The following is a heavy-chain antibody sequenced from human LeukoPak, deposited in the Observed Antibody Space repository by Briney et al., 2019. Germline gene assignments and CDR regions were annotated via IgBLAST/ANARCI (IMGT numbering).Heavy chain of an antibody. J-gene: IGHJ6*04. CDR1: GGSFSGYY. Sequence: IPSETLSLTCAVYGGSFSGYYWSWIRQPPGKGLEWIGEINHSGSTNYNPSLKSRVTISVDTSKNQFSLKVSSVTAADTAIYYCARQPGYCSSTRCYGYYTMDVWGKGTTVTVSS. V-gene: IGHV4-34*01. D-gene: IGHD2-2*01. CDR2: INHSGST. CDR3: ARQPGYCSSTRCYGYYTMDV.